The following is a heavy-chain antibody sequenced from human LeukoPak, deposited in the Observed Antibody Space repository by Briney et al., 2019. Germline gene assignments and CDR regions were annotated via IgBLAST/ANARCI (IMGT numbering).Heavy chain of an antibody. Sequence: GESLKISCKGSGYSFTTYWIGWVRQMPGKGLEWMGIIYPGDSDTKYSPSSQGQVTISADKSISTAYLQWSSLKASDTAMYYCARSCTSTSCYLTDAFDIWGQGTMVTVSS. CDR1: GYSFTTYW. V-gene: IGHV5-51*01. CDR2: IYPGDSDT. J-gene: IGHJ3*02. CDR3: ARSCTSTSCYLTDAFDI. D-gene: IGHD2-2*01.